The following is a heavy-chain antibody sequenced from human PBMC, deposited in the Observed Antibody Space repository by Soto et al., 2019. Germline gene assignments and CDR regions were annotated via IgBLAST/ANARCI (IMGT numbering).Heavy chain of an antibody. D-gene: IGHD3-3*01. CDR2: ISGSGSTI. CDR3: AKDLWGLECFDY. CDR1: GFTFSSYA. Sequence: GGSLRLSCAASGFTFSSYAVSWVRQAPGKGPEWISSISGSGSTIYYADSVKGRFSISRDNSKNTVYMQMNSLRAEDTAVYYCAKDLWGLECFDYWGQGTPVTVSS. V-gene: IGHV3-23*01. J-gene: IGHJ4*02.